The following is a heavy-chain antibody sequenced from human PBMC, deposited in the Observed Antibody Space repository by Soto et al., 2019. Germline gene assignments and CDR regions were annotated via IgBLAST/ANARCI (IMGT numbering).Heavy chain of an antibody. V-gene: IGHV1-69*06. Sequence: SVKVSCKSSGGTFSSFINYPINWVRRAPGQGLEWMGGIVPNVGTVNYAQKFRGKVTITADKSTGTAYMELSSLRSEDTALYYCARRDTSGFLRYFDNWGQGTQVTVSS. CDR2: IVPNVGTV. CDR1: GGTFSSFINYP. J-gene: IGHJ4*02. CDR3: ARRDTSGFLRYFDN. D-gene: IGHD3-3*01.